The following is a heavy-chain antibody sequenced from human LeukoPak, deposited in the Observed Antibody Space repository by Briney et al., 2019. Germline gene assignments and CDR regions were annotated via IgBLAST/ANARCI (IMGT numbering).Heavy chain of an antibody. V-gene: IGHV3-21*01. D-gene: IGHD4-23*01. CDR1: GFTFSSYS. CDR2: ISSSSSYI. J-gene: IGHJ3*02. CDR3: ARLVVGGAFDI. Sequence: GGSLRLSCAASGFTFSSYSMNWVRQAPGKGLEWVSSISSSSSYIYYADSVKGRFTISRDNAKNSLYLQMSSLRAEDTAVYYCARLVVGGAFDIWGQGTMVTVSS.